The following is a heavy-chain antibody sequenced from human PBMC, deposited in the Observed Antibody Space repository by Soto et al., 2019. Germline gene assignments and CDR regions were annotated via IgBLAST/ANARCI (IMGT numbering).Heavy chain of an antibody. D-gene: IGHD6-19*01. V-gene: IGHV3-72*01. CDR1: GFTFSDHH. J-gene: IGHJ6*02. CDR2: SRNKANSHTT. CDR3: AREMRGVSIAVAGWDYYYYGMDV. Sequence: EVQLVESGGGLVQPGGSLRLSCAASGFTFSDHHMDWVRQAPGKGLEWVGRSRNKANSHTTEYAASVEGRFTISRDDLKNSLYLQMKSLNTEDTAVYYCAREMRGVSIAVAGWDYYYYGMDVWGQGTTVTVSS.